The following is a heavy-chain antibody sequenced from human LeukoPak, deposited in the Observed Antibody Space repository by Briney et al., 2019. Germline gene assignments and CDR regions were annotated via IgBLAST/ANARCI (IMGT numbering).Heavy chain of an antibody. J-gene: IGHJ4*02. V-gene: IGHV3-23*01. D-gene: IGHD3-22*01. CDR2: VISSGKST. CDR1: GFTFSSYS. Sequence: PGGSLRLSCAASGFTFSSYSMNWVRQAPGKGLEWVSGVISSGKSTFYADSVKGRFTIPRDNSRNTLYLQMNSLRVEDTAIYYCTRPHIDGGYYYHQYWGQGTLVTVSS. CDR3: TRPHIDGGYYYHQY.